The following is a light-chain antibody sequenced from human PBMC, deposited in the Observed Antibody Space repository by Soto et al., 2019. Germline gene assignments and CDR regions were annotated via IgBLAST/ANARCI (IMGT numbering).Light chain of an antibody. V-gene: IGKV1-5*01. Sequence: DIQMTQSPPTLSASVGDRLTITCRASQSIGSGLAWYQQKPGKAPKLLIYDASSLESGVPSRFSGSGSGTEFTLTISSLQPDDFATYYCQQYNSFLFTFGQGTKLEIK. CDR2: DAS. J-gene: IGKJ2*01. CDR1: QSIGSG. CDR3: QQYNSFLFT.